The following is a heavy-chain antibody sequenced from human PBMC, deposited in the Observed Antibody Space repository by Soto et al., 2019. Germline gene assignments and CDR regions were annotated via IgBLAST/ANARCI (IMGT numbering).Heavy chain of an antibody. CDR1: GGSITSGGHY. J-gene: IGHJ4*02. Sequence: SETLSLTCIVSGGSITSGGHYWIWIRQQPGKGLEWIGIIYYSGSTSYNPSLNSRASMSLDRSKNQFSLRLTSVSPADTAVYYCTGHYARSWVHNYWGQGTLVTVSS. D-gene: IGHD3-16*01. CDR3: TGHYARSWVHNY. CDR2: IYYSGST. V-gene: IGHV4-31*03.